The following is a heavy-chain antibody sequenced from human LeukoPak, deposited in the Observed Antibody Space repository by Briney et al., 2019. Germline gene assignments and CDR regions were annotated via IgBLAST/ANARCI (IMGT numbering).Heavy chain of an antibody. D-gene: IGHD3-3*01. CDR2: IYTSGST. V-gene: IGHV4-4*07. CDR3: ARDGFHDFWSGYYLNWFDP. CDR1: GGSISSYY. Sequence: PSETLSLTCTVSGGSISSYYWSWIRQPAGKGLEWIGRIYTSGSTNYNPSPKSRVTMSVDTSKNQFSLKLSSVTAADTAVYYCARDGFHDFWSGYYLNWFDPWGQGTLVTVSS. J-gene: IGHJ5*02.